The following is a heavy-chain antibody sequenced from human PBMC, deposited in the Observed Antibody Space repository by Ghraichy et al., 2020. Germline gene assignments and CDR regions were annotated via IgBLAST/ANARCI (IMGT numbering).Heavy chain of an antibody. CDR3: ASYDSSGYYYGSVGY. Sequence: SENLSLTCTVSGGSVSSGSYYWSWIRQPPGKGLEWIGYIYYSGSTNYNPSLKSRVTISVDTSKNQFSLKLSSVTAADTAVYYCASYDSSGYYYGSVGYWGQGTLVTVSS. V-gene: IGHV4-61*01. CDR2: IYYSGST. D-gene: IGHD3-22*01. J-gene: IGHJ4*02. CDR1: GGSVSSGSYY.